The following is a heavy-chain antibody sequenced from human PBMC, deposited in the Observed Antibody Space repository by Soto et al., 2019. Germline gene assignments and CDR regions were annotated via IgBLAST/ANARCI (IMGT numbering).Heavy chain of an antibody. CDR2: IFSNDEK. V-gene: IGHV2-26*01. CDR3: ARSRDSSSWWGGFDY. J-gene: IGHJ4*02. D-gene: IGHD6-6*01. Sequence: QVTLKESGPVLVKPTETLTLTCTVSGFSLSNARMGVSWIRQPPGKALEWLAHIFSNDEKSYSTSLKSRLTISKDISKSQVVLTMTHMDPVDTATYYCARSRDSSSWWGGFDYWGQGTLVTVSS. CDR1: GFSLSNARMG.